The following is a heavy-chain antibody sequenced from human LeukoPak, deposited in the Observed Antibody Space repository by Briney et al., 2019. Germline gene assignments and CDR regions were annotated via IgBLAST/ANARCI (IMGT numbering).Heavy chain of an antibody. CDR1: GFTFDDYA. J-gene: IGHJ4*02. CDR3: AKDLSSGYPNGFDY. V-gene: IGHV3-9*03. D-gene: IGHD3-22*01. Sequence: GRSLRLSCAASGFTFDDYAMHWVRQAPGKGLEWVSGISWNSGSIGYADSVKGRFTISRDNAKNSLYLQMNSLRAEDMALYYCAKDLSSGYPNGFDYWGREPWSPSPQ. CDR2: ISWNSGSI.